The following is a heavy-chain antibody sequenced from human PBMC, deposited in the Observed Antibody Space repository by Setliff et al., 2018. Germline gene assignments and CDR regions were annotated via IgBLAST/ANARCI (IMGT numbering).Heavy chain of an antibody. D-gene: IGHD3-10*01. CDR1: GGAITSSSYL. V-gene: IGHV4-39*02. Sequence: PSETLSLTCTVSGGAITSSSYLWGWIRQTPGKGLEWIGSIYNTGNTYYNPSLKGRVTISVDTSEKQFSLKVTSLTAADTAVYFCARDRSTVIRGVTSFFYYYMDVWGGGTTVTVSS. CDR3: ARDRSTVIRGVTSFFYYYMDV. J-gene: IGHJ6*03. CDR2: IYNTGNT.